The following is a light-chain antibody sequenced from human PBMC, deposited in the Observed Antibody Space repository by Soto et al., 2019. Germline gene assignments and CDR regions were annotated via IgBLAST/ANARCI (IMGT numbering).Light chain of an antibody. CDR2: AAS. V-gene: IGKV1-9*01. Sequence: DILMTQSPSFLSASPVDRVTITCLASQDVSSYLVWYQQRPGKAPKLLIYAASTLQSGVPSRFTGSGSGTDFTLTISSLQSEDFATYYCQEYNRFPFTFGRGTKVDIK. CDR1: QDVSSY. J-gene: IGKJ4*01. CDR3: QEYNRFPFT.